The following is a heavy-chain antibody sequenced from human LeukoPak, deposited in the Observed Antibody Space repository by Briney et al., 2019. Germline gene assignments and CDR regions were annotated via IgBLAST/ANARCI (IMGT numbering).Heavy chain of an antibody. CDR2: IIPIFDTT. V-gene: IGHV1-69*05. CDR1: GGTFSSYS. CDR3: AASFGVVIIALDY. J-gene: IGHJ4*02. D-gene: IGHD3-3*01. Sequence: GASVKVSCKASGGTFSSYSISWVRQAPGQGLGWMGRIIPIFDTTNYAQKFQDRVTITTDESTSTAYMELSSLRSEDTAVYSCAASFGVVIIALDYWGEGTLVTVSS.